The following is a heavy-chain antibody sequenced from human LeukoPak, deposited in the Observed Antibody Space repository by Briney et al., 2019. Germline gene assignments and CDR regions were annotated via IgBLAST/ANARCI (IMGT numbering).Heavy chain of an antibody. CDR1: GYSFTNYW. V-gene: IGHV5-51*01. Sequence: GESLKISCKGSGYSFTNYWIGWVRQMPGKGLEWMGIIYPGDSDTRYSPSLQGQVTMSADKSIRTAYLQWSSLKASDTAMYYCARLASGCSSGWLAYWGQGTLVTVSS. CDR2: IYPGDSDT. D-gene: IGHD6-19*01. CDR3: ARLASGCSSGWLAY. J-gene: IGHJ4*02.